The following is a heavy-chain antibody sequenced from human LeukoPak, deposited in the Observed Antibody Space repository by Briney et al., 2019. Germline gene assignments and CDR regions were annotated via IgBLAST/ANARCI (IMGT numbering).Heavy chain of an antibody. J-gene: IGHJ4*02. Sequence: QPGGSLRLSCAASGFTLSSYEMNWVRQAPGKGLEWVSYISSSGSTIYYADSVKGRFTISRDNAKNSLYLQMNSLRAEDTAVYYCASIVGATTDFDYWGQGTLVTVSS. CDR1: GFTLSSYE. CDR3: ASIVGATTDFDY. V-gene: IGHV3-48*03. D-gene: IGHD1-26*01. CDR2: ISSSGSTI.